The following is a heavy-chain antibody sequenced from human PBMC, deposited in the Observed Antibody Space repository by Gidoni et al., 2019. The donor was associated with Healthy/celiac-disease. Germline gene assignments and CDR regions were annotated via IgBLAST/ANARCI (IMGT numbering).Heavy chain of an antibody. CDR3: ARERGVVVAATYFDY. D-gene: IGHD2-15*01. CDR2: ISSSSSTI. V-gene: IGHV3-48*02. J-gene: IGHJ4*02. CDR1: VFTFSSYS. Sequence: EVQLVESGGGLVQPGGSLRLSCAASVFTFSSYSMNWVRQAPGKGLEWVSYISSSSSTIYYADSVKGRFTISRDNAKNSLYLQMNSLRDEDTAVYYCARERGVVVAATYFDYWGQGTLVTVSS.